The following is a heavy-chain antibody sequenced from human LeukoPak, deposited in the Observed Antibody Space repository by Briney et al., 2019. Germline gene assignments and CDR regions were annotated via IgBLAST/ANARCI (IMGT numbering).Heavy chain of an antibody. D-gene: IGHD4-23*01. CDR1: GFTFSSYS. Sequence: PGGSLRLSCAASGFTFSSYSMNWVRQAPGKGLEWVSSISSSSSYIYYADSVKGRFTISRDNAKNSLYLQMNSLRAEDTAVYYCARDVAYGGGENWFDPWGQGTLVTVSS. V-gene: IGHV3-21*01. J-gene: IGHJ5*02. CDR2: ISSSSSYI. CDR3: ARDVAYGGGENWFDP.